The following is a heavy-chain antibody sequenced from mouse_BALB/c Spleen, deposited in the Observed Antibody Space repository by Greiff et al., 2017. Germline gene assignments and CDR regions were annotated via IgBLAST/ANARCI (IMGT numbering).Heavy chain of an antibody. J-gene: IGHJ4*01. Sequence: VQLQQSGAELVRPGALVKLSCKASGFNIKDYYMHWVKQRPEQGLEWIGWIDPENGNTIYDPKFQGKASITADTSSNTAYLQLSSLTSEDTAVYYCARSQYGNYVEAMDYWGQGTSVTVSS. V-gene: IGHV14-1*02. CDR1: GFNIKDYY. CDR2: IDPENGNT. CDR3: ARSQYGNYVEAMDY. D-gene: IGHD2-10*02.